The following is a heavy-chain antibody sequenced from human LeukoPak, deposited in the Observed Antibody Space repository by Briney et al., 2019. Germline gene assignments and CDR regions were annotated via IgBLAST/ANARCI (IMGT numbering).Heavy chain of an antibody. CDR3: ARERVTTTSFDY. Sequence: GGSLRLSCAASGFTFTNYWMNWLRQAPGKGLEWVANVKQDGGAKNYVDSVKGRFTISRDNAKNSLYLQMNNLRVEDTAVYYCARERVTTTSFDYWGQGVLVTVSS. CDR2: VKQDGGAK. D-gene: IGHD2/OR15-2a*01. CDR1: GFTFTNYW. V-gene: IGHV3-7*01. J-gene: IGHJ4*02.